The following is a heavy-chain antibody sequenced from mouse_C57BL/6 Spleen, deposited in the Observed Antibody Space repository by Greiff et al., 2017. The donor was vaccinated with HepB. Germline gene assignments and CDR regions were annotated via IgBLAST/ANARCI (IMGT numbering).Heavy chain of an antibody. CDR2: IYPGSGST. V-gene: IGHV1-55*01. CDR3: ARMPGSSYGWFAY. Sequence: QVQLQQPGAELVKPGASVKMSCKASGYTFTSYWITWVKQRPGQGLEWIGDIYPGSGSTNYNEKFKSKATLTVDTSSSTAYMQLSSLTSEDSAVYYCARMPGSSYGWFAYWGQGTLVTVSA. CDR1: GYTFTSYW. D-gene: IGHD1-1*01. J-gene: IGHJ3*01.